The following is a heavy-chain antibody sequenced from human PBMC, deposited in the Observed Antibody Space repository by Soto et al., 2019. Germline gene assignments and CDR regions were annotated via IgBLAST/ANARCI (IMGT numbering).Heavy chain of an antibody. CDR1: GDSINNNDYY. D-gene: IGHD3-22*01. CDR2: VYYSGST. CDR3: ARMSYYYDKWYFDL. Sequence: QLHESGPGVVKPSETLSLTCTVSGDSINNNDYYWNWIRQTPGKGLEWIGYVYYSGSTYYIPSLKSRLSMSVDTSKNLFSLKLSSVTAADTAIYYCARMSYYYDKWYFDLWGRGTLVTVSS. V-gene: IGHV4-30-4*01. J-gene: IGHJ2*01.